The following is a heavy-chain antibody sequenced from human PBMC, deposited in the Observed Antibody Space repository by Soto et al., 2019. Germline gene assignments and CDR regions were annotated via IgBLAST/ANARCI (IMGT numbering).Heavy chain of an antibody. J-gene: IGHJ4*02. D-gene: IGHD2-21*02. V-gene: IGHV4-39*01. CDR3: ARHPRTKYCGGDCYFSY. Sequence: QLQLQESGPGLVKPSETLSLTCTVSGGSISSSSYYWGWIRQPPGKGLEWIGSIYYSGSTYYNPSLKSRVTISVDTSKNQFSLKLSSVTAADTAVYYCARHPRTKYCGGDCYFSYWGQGTLVTVSS. CDR1: GGSISSSSYY. CDR2: IYYSGST.